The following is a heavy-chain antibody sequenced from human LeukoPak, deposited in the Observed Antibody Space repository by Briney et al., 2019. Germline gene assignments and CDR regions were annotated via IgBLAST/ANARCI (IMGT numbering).Heavy chain of an antibody. V-gene: IGHV4-34*12. CDR1: GGSFSGYY. CDR2: IIHSGST. CDR3: ARVRSIVVVPANTRFDY. J-gene: IGHJ4*02. Sequence: SETLSLTCAVYGGSFSGYYWSWIRQPPGKGLEWLGEIIHSGSTNYNPSLKSRVTISVDTSKNQFSLELSSVTAADTAVYYCARVRSIVVVPANTRFDYWGQGTLVTVSS. D-gene: IGHD2-2*01.